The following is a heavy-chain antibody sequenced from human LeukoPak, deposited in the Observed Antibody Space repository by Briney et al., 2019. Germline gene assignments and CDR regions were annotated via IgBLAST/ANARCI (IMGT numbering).Heavy chain of an antibody. CDR3: AKVLAVTSYGAKSVFDH. CDR2: IWYDGSNK. J-gene: IGHJ4*02. Sequence: GGSLRLSCAASGFTFSNYGMHWVRQAPGKGLEWVAFIWYDGSNKYYADSVKGRFTISRDNSKITVYPQMNSLRAEDTAVYYCAKVLAVTSYGAKSVFDHWGQGTLVTVSS. D-gene: IGHD4-23*01. CDR1: GFTFSNYG. V-gene: IGHV3-30*02.